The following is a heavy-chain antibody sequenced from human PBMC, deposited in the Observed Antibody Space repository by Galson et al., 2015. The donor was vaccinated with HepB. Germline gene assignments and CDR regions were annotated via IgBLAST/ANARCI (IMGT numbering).Heavy chain of an antibody. V-gene: IGHV1-18*01. Sequence: SVKVSCKASGYKFTNYGINWVRQAPGQGLEWMGWINSYDGHTNYAQKFQGRVTMTTDTSTSTAYMELRSLRSDDTAVYYCARARYSSSPPDFWGQGTLVTVSS. CDR3: ARARYSSSPPDF. CDR2: INSYDGHT. CDR1: GYKFTNYG. J-gene: IGHJ4*02. D-gene: IGHD6-6*01.